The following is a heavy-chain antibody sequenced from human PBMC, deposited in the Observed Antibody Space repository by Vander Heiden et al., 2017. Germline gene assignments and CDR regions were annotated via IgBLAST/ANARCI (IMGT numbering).Heavy chain of an antibody. J-gene: IGHJ3*02. Sequence: EAQLVHSGGGLVQPGGSLRLSRAATGCTSSGYWMRWVRQAPGKGLEWVDNIKQDGSEKSYVDSVKGGFTIARDNAKNSLYLQMDSLRDEDTDVYCCVREEKNTFEIWGKGTMVTVS. CDR1: GCTSSGYW. V-gene: IGHV3-7*01. CDR2: IKQDGSEK. CDR3: VREEKNTFEI.